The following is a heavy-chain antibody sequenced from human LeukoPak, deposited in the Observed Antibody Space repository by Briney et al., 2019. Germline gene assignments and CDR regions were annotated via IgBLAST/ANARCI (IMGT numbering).Heavy chain of an antibody. CDR3: AKGGLYWSWFDP. CDR1: GFTFSSYA. Sequence: GGSLRLSCAASGFTFSSYAMSWVRQAPGKGLEWVSASSGSGGSTYYADSVKGRFTISRDNSKNTLYLQINSLRAEDTAVYYCAKGGLYWSWFDPWGQGTLVTVSS. J-gene: IGHJ5*02. V-gene: IGHV3-23*01. D-gene: IGHD2-15*01. CDR2: SSGSGGST.